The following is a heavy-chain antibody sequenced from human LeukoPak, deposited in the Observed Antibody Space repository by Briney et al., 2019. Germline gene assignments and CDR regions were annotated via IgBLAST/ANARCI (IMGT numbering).Heavy chain of an antibody. CDR3: ARDPERRDGYNYPIDAFDI. Sequence: SVKVSCEPSGGTFSSYAISWVRQAPGQGLEWMGRIIPIFGTANYAQKFQGRVTITTDESTSTAYIELSSLRSEDTAVYYCARDPERRDGYNYPIDAFDIWGQGTMVTISS. D-gene: IGHD5-24*01. V-gene: IGHV1-69*05. CDR2: IIPIFGTA. J-gene: IGHJ3*02. CDR1: GGTFSSYA.